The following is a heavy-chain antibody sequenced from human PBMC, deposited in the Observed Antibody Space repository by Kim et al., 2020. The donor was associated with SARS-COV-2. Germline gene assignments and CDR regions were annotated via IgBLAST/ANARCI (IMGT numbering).Heavy chain of an antibody. J-gene: IGHJ5*02. D-gene: IGHD3-3*01. Sequence: SETLSLTCTVSGGSISRYYLSWIRQSPGKGLEWIGYVYYSGGTNYNPSLNSRVTISVDTSKNQFSLKLSAVTAADTAVYFCARGRDFWSGATGWLVPWGQGALVSVSS. CDR3: ARGRDFWSGATGWLVP. CDR1: GGSISRYY. V-gene: IGHV4-59*01. CDR2: VYYSGGT.